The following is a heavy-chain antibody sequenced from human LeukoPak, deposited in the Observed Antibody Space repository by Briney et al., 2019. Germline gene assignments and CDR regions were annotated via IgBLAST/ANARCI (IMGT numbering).Heavy chain of an antibody. CDR2: IFYSGTT. CDR3: ARVSCSGVSCYHYYYYMDV. CDR1: GGSFSGYY. V-gene: IGHV4-34*12. D-gene: IGHD2-15*01. J-gene: IGHJ6*03. Sequence: SETLSLTCAVYGGSFSGYYWGWIRQPPGKGLEWIGTIFYSGTTYYNPSLKSRVAISVDTSKNQFSLKLNSVTAADTAVYYCARVSCSGVSCYHYYYYMDVWGRGTTVTVSS.